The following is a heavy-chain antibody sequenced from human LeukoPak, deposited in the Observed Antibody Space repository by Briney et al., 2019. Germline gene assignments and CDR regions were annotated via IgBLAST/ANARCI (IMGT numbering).Heavy chain of an antibody. CDR3: TREARAGNWFDP. D-gene: IGHD5-12*01. CDR2: INPDSGGT. CDR1: GYSFSDYY. Sequence: ASVTVSCKASGYSFSDYYIHWLRQAPGQGLEWMGWINPDSGGTNYAQRFQGRVTMTRDTSITTVYMELSRLRSDDTAVFYCTREARAGNWFDPWGQGTPVVVSS. J-gene: IGHJ5*02. V-gene: IGHV1-2*02.